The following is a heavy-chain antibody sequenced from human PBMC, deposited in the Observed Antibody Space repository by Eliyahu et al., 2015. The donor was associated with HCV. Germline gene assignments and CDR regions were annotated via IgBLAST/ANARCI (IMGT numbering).Heavy chain of an antibody. Sequence: QVQLQESGPGLVKPSETLSLTCTVPGGSITTXYWSWIRQPPGKGLEWIGYIHYSGSTNHNPSLKSRVTMSVDTSKNQFSLKLTSVTAADTAVYYCASGGGGIAVAGTGGWFDPWGQGTLVTVSS. CDR3: ASGGGGIAVAGTGGWFDP. V-gene: IGHV4-59*01. CDR2: IHYSGST. J-gene: IGHJ5*02. D-gene: IGHD6-19*01. CDR1: GGSITTXY.